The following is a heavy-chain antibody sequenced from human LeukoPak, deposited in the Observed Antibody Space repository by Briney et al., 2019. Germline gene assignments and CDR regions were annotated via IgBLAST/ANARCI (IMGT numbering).Heavy chain of an antibody. J-gene: IGHJ4*02. CDR3: ARDLDGILFDY. V-gene: IGHV3-74*03. CDR1: GFTFNTYW. Sequence: GGTLRLSCAASGFTFNTYWMHWVRQAPGKGLVWVARVNREGTTTTYADSVKGRFTISRDNAKNTLYLQMNNLRAEDTAVYYCARDLDGILFDYWGQGTLVTVSS. D-gene: IGHD3-9*01. CDR2: VNREGTTT.